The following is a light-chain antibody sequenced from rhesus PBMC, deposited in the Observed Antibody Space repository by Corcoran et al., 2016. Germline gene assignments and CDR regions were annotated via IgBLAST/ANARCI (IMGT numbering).Light chain of an antibody. CDR2: AAT. CDR3: LQGYSTPFT. CDR1: QDSSDY. J-gene: IGKJ3*01. V-gene: IGKV1-36*02. Sequence: DIQMTQSPFSLSASVGDRVTITCRASQDSSDYFSWYQQKPGKAPKGLIYAATSLESGVPSRFRGSGAGTVITLTISRLQPEDSAAYCCLQGYSTPFTFGPGAKLDIK.